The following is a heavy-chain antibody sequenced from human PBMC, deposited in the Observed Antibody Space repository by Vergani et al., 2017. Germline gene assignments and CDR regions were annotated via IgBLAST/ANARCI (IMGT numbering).Heavy chain of an antibody. D-gene: IGHD5-24*01. CDR1: GGSFSGYY. CDR2: IYYSGST. CDR3: ARGEMATVFDY. Sequence: QVQLQQWGAGLLKPSETLSLTCAVYGGSFSGYYWGWIHQPPGKGLEWIGSIYYSGSTNYNPSLKSRVTISVDTSKNQFSLKLSSVTAADTAVYYCARGEMATVFDYWGQGTLVTVSS. J-gene: IGHJ4*02. V-gene: IGHV4-34*01.